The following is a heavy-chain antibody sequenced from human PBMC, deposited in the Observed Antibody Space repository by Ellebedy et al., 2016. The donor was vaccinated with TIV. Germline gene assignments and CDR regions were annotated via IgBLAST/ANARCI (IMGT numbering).Heavy chain of an antibody. J-gene: IGHJ4*02. V-gene: IGHV4-34*01. D-gene: IGHD6-19*01. Sequence: MPSETLSLTCAVYGGSFSGYYWSWIRQPPGKGLEWIGEINHSGSTNYNPSLKSRVTISVDTSKNQFSLKLSSVTAADTAVYYCARAVPRIAVAGTSRLDYWGQGTLVTVSS. CDR1: GGSFSGYY. CDR2: INHSGST. CDR3: ARAVPRIAVAGTSRLDY.